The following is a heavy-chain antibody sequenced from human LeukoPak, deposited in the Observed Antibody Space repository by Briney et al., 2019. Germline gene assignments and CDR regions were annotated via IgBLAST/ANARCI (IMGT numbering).Heavy chain of an antibody. CDR3: AREVELYYYYMDV. D-gene: IGHD5-24*01. V-gene: IGHV3-48*01. J-gene: IGHJ6*03. CDR1: GFTFSSYS. Sequence: PGGSLRLSCAASGFTFSSYSMNWVRQAPGKGLEWVSYISSSSSTIYYADSVKGRFTISRDNAKNSLYLQMSSLRAEDTAVYYCAREVELYYYYMDVWGKGTTVTVSS. CDR2: ISSSSSTI.